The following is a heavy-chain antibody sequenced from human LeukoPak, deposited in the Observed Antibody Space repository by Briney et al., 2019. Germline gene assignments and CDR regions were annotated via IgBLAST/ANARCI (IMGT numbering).Heavy chain of an antibody. V-gene: IGHV1-2*02. CDR1: GHTFTGYY. Sequence: ASVKVSCKASGHTFTGYYMHWVRQAPGQGLEWMGWINPNSGGTNYAQKFQGRVTMTRDTSISTAYMELSRLRSDDTAVYYCARAAPSNYDFWSGSDYWGQGTLVTVSS. D-gene: IGHD3-3*01. J-gene: IGHJ4*02. CDR3: ARAAPSNYDFWSGSDY. CDR2: INPNSGGT.